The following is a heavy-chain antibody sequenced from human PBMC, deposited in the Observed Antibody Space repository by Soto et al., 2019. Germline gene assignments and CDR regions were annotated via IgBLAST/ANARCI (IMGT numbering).Heavy chain of an antibody. J-gene: IGHJ3*02. D-gene: IGHD6-13*01. CDR2: IYYSGST. Sequence: QVQLQESGPGLVKPSETLSLTCTVSGGSISSYYWSWIRQPPGKGLEWIGYIYYSGSTNYNPSLKSRVTISVDTSKNQFSLKLSSVTAADTAVYYCAREGYSRSWYAWDAFDIWGQGTMVTVSS. CDR1: GGSISSYY. V-gene: IGHV4-59*01. CDR3: AREGYSRSWYAWDAFDI.